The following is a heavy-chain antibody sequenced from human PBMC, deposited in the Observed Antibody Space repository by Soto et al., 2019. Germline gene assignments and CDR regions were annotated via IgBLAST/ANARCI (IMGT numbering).Heavy chain of an antibody. Sequence: LNISCRTSGYRFTSYWIAWVRQMPGKGLEWMGIILPSDSDTRYSPSFQGQVTISADRSTSTVFLQWASLKASDTAAYFCARKDKSGYFNWFDPWGQGTLVTVS. J-gene: IGHJ5*02. CDR1: GYRFTSYW. CDR3: ARKDKSGYFNWFDP. D-gene: IGHD3-22*01. V-gene: IGHV5-51*01. CDR2: ILPSDSDT.